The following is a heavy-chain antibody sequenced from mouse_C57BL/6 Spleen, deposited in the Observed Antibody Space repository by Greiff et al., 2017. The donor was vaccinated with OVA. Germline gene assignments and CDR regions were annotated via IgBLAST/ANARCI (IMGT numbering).Heavy chain of an antibody. CDR1: GYTFTSYW. CDR2: IDPSDSYT. J-gene: IGHJ2*01. CDR3: AREGAGTRYFDY. V-gene: IGHV1-69*01. D-gene: IGHD4-1*01. Sequence: QVQLQQPGAELVMPGASVKLSCKASGYTFTSYWMHWVKQRPGQGLEWIGEIDPSDSYTTYNQKFKGKSTLTVDKSSSTAYMQLSSLTSEDSAVYYCAREGAGTRYFDYWGQGTTLTVSS.